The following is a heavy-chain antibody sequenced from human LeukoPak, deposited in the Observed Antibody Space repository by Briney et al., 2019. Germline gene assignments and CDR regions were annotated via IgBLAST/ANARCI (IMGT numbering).Heavy chain of an antibody. CDR1: GYTFTSYG. V-gene: IGHV1-18*01. CDR3: ARTNPTIAARPGRYSVYAFDI. Sequence: VASVKVSCKASGYTFTSYGISWVRQAPGQGLEWMGWISAYNGNTNYAQKLQGRVTMTTDTSTSTAYMELRSLRSDDTAVYYCARTNPTIAARPGRYSVYAFDIWGQGTMVTVSS. D-gene: IGHD6-6*01. J-gene: IGHJ3*02. CDR2: ISAYNGNT.